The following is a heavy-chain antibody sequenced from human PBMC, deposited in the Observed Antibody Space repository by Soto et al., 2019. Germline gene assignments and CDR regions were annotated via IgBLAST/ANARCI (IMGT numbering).Heavy chain of an antibody. CDR3: ERGGSCSDF. Sequence: EVQLVESGGGLVQPGGSLRLSCAAYGFTCSDVWMSWFRQAPGKGLEWVANIKQDGSVKYYVDSVQGRFTISRDNAKSSVFLPLNSLSVEDSAVYYCERGGSCSDFWGQGILVTVSS. J-gene: IGHJ4*02. D-gene: IGHD2-2*01. CDR1: GFTCSDVW. V-gene: IGHV3-7*04. CDR2: IKQDGSVK.